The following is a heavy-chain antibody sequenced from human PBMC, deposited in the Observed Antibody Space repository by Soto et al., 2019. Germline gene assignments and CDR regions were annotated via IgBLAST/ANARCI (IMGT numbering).Heavy chain of an antibody. Sequence: ETLSLTCTVSGGSISSSSYYWGWIRQPPGKGLEWIGGIYYSGSTYYNPSLKSRVTISVDTSKNQFSLKLSSVTAADTAVYYCARQDEDDYYYGMDVWGQGTTVTV. CDR3: ARQDEDDYYYGMDV. V-gene: IGHV4-39*01. CDR1: GGSISSSSYY. J-gene: IGHJ6*02. CDR2: IYYSGST.